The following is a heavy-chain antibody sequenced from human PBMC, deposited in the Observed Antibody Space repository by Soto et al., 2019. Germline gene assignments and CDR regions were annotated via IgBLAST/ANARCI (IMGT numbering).Heavy chain of an antibody. Sequence: GGSLRLSCAASGFTFSSFAMSWVRQAPGKGLDWVSAISGSGGSTYSADSVKGRFTISRDNAKNSLYLQLNSLRAEDTALYYCARSGGDYRPFDSWGQGTLVTVSS. J-gene: IGHJ4*02. CDR3: ARSGGDYRPFDS. CDR1: GFTFSSFA. V-gene: IGHV3-23*01. CDR2: ISGSGGST. D-gene: IGHD2-21*01.